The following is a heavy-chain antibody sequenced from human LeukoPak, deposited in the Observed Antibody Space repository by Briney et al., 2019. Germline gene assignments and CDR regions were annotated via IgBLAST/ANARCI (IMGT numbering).Heavy chain of an antibody. J-gene: IGHJ6*03. CDR3: ARGGSSSWPYYYYYMDV. V-gene: IGHV4-59*01. D-gene: IGHD6-13*01. Sequence: SETLSLTCTVSGDSISDYYWSWIRQPPGKGLEWLGCIYYSGSTYYNPSLKSRVTISVDTSKNQFSLKLSSVTAADTAVYYCARGGSSSWPYYYYYMDVWGKGTTVTVSS. CDR2: IYYSGST. CDR1: GDSISDYY.